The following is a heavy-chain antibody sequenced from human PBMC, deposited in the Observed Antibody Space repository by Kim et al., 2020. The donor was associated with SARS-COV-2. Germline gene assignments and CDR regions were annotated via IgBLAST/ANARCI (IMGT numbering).Heavy chain of an antibody. J-gene: IGHJ5*02. CDR1: GGSISSYY. V-gene: IGHV4-59*08. CDR3: ARRVDSSRVGAFDP. D-gene: IGHD6-13*01. Sequence: SETLSLTCTVSGGSISSYYWSWIRQPPGKGLEWIGYIYYSGSTNYNPSLKSRVTISVDTSKNQFSLKLSSVTAADTAVYYCARRVDSSRVGAFDPWGQGTLVTVSS. CDR2: IYYSGST.